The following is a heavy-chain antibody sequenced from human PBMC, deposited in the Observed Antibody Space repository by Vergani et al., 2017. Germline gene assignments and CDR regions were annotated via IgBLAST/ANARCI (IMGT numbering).Heavy chain of an antibody. J-gene: IGHJ4*02. D-gene: IGHD3-22*01. CDR3: ARDGSGYYDSSGYYPIYFDY. Sequence: EVQLLESGGGLVQPGGSLRLSCAASGFTFSSYAMSWVRQAPGKGLEWVSAISGSGGSTYYADSVKGRFTISRDNSKNTLYLQMNSLRAEDTAVYYCARDGSGYYDSSGYYPIYFDYWGQGTLVTVSS. CDR1: GFTFSSYA. CDR2: ISGSGGST. V-gene: IGHV3-23*01.